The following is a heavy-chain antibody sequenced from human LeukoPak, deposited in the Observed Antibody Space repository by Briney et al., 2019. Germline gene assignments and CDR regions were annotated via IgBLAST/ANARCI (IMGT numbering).Heavy chain of an antibody. J-gene: IGHJ6*03. D-gene: IGHD3-10*01. CDR1: GYSISSGYY. V-gene: IGHV4-38-2*02. CDR2: IYHSGST. CDR3: ARVVRGVIKWDYYYYYMDV. Sequence: SETLSLTCTVSGYSISSGYYWGWIRQPPGKGLEWIGSIYHSGSTYYNPPLKSRVTISVDTSKNQFSLKLSSVTAADKAVYYCARVVRGVIKWDYYYYYMDVWGKGTTVTVSS.